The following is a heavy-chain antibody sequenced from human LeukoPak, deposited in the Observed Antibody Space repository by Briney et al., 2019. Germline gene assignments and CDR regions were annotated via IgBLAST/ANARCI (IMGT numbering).Heavy chain of an antibody. CDR1: GFTFSGHG. Sequence: GGSLRLSCAVSGFTFSGHGMDWVRQLPGKGLEWVASLSGGGSDTYNEDAVKGRFTISRDNYKRTLSLQMNSLRAEDTAVYYCAKGGAYGSGSYCDCWGQGTLVTVSS. D-gene: IGHD3-10*01. V-gene: IGHV3-23*02. CDR3: AKGGAYGSGSYCDC. J-gene: IGHJ4*02. CDR2: LSGGGSDT.